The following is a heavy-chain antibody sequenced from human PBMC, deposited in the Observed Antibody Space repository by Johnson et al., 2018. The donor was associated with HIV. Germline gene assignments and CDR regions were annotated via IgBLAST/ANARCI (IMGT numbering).Heavy chain of an antibody. V-gene: IGHV3-30-3*01. Sequence: QVQLVESGGGVVQPGRSLRLSCAASGFTFSSYAMHWVRQAPGKGLEWVAVISYDGSNKYYADSVKGRFTISRDNSKNSLYLQMNSLRAEDTAVYYCAEGNHGIWGQVTMVTVSS. J-gene: IGHJ3*02. CDR3: AEGNHGI. D-gene: IGHD2/OR15-2a*01. CDR1: GFTFSSYA. CDR2: ISYDGSNK.